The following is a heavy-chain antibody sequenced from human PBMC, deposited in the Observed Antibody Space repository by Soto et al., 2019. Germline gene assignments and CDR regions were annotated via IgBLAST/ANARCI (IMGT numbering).Heavy chain of an antibody. J-gene: IGHJ4*02. CDR1: GFIFSNYG. V-gene: IGHV3-30*18. Sequence: QVQLVESGGGVVQPERSLRLSCAASGFIFSNYGMHWVRQAPGKGLEWVAAVSSAGSTKYYADSVKGRFTISRDNSKNTVFLQMNSLRAEDTAVYYCAKDLGYSYGGFFDYWGQGTLVTVSS. D-gene: IGHD5-18*01. CDR3: AKDLGYSYGGFFDY. CDR2: VSSAGSTK.